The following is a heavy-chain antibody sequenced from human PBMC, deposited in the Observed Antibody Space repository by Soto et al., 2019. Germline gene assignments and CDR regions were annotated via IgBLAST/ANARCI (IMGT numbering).Heavy chain of an antibody. CDR2: IYYSGST. V-gene: IGHV4-59*01. CDR1: GGSISSYY. Sequence: QVQLQESGPGLVKPSETLSLTCTVSGGSISSYYWSWIRQPPGKGLEWIGYIYYSGSTNYNPSLKSRVTISVDTSKNQFSLKLSSVTAADTAVYYCARVSGSGWYETFPYYYYGMDVWGQGTTVTVSS. CDR3: ARVSGSGWYETFPYYYYGMDV. D-gene: IGHD6-19*01. J-gene: IGHJ6*02.